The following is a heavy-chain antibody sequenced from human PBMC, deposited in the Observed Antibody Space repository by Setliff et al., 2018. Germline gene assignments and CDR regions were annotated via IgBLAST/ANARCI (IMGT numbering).Heavy chain of an antibody. CDR1: GFTFSSYA. V-gene: IGHV3-30*04. J-gene: IGHJ6*02. CDR3: ARDHAYGSRFYYYYYNMDV. CDR2: ISYDGSEK. D-gene: IGHD3-10*01. Sequence: GGSLRLSCAASGFTFSSYAMHWVRQAPGKGLEWVAVISYDGSEKYYVDSVKGRFTISRDNAKNSLYLQMNSLRAEDTAVYYCARDHAYGSRFYYYYYNMDVWGQGTTVTVSS.